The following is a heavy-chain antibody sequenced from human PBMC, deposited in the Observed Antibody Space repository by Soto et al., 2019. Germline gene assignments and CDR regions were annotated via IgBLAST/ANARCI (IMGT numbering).Heavy chain of an antibody. D-gene: IGHD5-12*01. CDR2: ISGSGGST. CDR1: GFTFSSYA. CDR3: AKGYLRSGYDYPMFLYDYYYYMDV. Sequence: EVQLLESGGGLVQPGGSLRLSCAASGFTFSSYAMSWVRQAPGKGLEWVSAISGSGGSTYYADSVKGRFTISRDNSKNTLYLQMNSLRAEDTAVYYCAKGYLRSGYDYPMFLYDYYYYMDVWGKGTTVTVSS. V-gene: IGHV3-23*01. J-gene: IGHJ6*03.